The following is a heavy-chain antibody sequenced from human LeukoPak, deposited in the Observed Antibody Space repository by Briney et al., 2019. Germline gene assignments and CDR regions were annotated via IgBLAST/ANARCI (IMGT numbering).Heavy chain of an antibody. CDR2: MNPNSGNT. Sequence: ASVKVSFKGSGYTFTSYDINWVRQATGQGQEWKGWMNPNSGNTGYAQKFQRRVTITRNTSISTAYMELSSLRSEDTAVYYCARADGDYGSGDWGQGTLVTVSS. J-gene: IGHJ4*02. V-gene: IGHV1-8*03. CDR1: GYTFTSYD. CDR3: ARADGDYGSGD. D-gene: IGHD3-10*01.